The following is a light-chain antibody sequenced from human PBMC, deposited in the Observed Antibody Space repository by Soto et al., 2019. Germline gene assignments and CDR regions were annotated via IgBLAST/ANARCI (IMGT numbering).Light chain of an antibody. CDR2: DAS. Sequence: EIVLTQSPGTLSLSPGERATLSCRASQSISSNYVAWYQQKPGQAPRLLIYDASSRATGIPNRFSGSGSGTDFTLTISRLEPEDFAVYYCQQYGSSYPWTFGQGTKV. CDR3: QQYGSSYPWT. V-gene: IGKV3-20*01. CDR1: QSISSNY. J-gene: IGKJ1*01.